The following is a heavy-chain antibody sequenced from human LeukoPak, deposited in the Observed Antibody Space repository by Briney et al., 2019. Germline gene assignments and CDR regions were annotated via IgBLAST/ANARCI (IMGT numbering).Heavy chain of an antibody. V-gene: IGHV3-30-3*01. CDR3: ARDLGGYDYGDYLDY. CDR2: ISYDGSNK. CDR1: GFTFSSYA. J-gene: IGHJ4*02. D-gene: IGHD4-17*01. Sequence: GRSLRLSCAASGFTFSSYAMHWVRQAPGKGLEWVAVISYDGSNKYYADSVKGRFTISRDNSKNTLYLQMNSLRAEDTAVYYCARDLGGYDYGDYLDYWGQGTLVTVSS.